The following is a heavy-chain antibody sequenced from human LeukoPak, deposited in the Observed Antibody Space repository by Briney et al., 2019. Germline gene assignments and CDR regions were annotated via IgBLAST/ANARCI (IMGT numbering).Heavy chain of an antibody. Sequence: ASVKVSCKASGYTFTSYGISWVRQAPGQGLEWMGWISAYNGNTNYAQKLQGRVTMTTDTSTSTAYMGLRSLRSDDTAVYYCARDEGIVVVPAAAPFDYWGQGTLVTVSS. CDR2: ISAYNGNT. V-gene: IGHV1-18*01. CDR3: ARDEGIVVVPAAAPFDY. D-gene: IGHD2-2*01. J-gene: IGHJ4*02. CDR1: GYTFTSYG.